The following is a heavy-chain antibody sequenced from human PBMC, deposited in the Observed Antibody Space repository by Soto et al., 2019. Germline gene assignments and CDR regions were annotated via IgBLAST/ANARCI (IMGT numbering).Heavy chain of an antibody. CDR1: GYSSTSYW. CDR2: IDPSDSYT. J-gene: IGHJ5*02. D-gene: IGHD3-10*01. V-gene: IGHV5-10-1*01. Sequence: PGESLKISCKGSGYSSTSYWISWVRQMPGKGLEWMGRIDPSDSYTNYSPSFQGHVTISADKSISTAYLQWSSLKASDTAMYYCASSRGPPGNWFDPWGQGTLVTVSS. CDR3: ASSRGPPGNWFDP.